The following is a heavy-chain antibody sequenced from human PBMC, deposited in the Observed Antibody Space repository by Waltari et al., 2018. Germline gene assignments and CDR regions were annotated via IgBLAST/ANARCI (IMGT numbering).Heavy chain of an antibody. V-gene: IGHV3-74*01. J-gene: IGHJ4*02. CDR1: GFTFRDYW. CDR3: VRGGSYGSMDY. D-gene: IGHD5-12*01. Sequence: EVQLVESGGGALQPGGSLRLSCAASGFTFRDYWMYWVRQGPGKGLLWVSRINRDGSTTTCADSVKGRFTIARDNAKNTLDLQMNSVRVEDSAVYFCVRGGSYGSMDYWGQGTLVSVSS. CDR2: INRDGSTT.